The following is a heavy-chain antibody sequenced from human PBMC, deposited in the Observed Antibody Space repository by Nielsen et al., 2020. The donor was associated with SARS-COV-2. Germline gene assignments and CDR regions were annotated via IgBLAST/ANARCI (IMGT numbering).Heavy chain of an antibody. V-gene: IGHV4-59*01. D-gene: IGHD6-19*01. J-gene: IGHJ4*02. CDR3: ARDGVSGNYFDY. CDR2: IYDSGDT. Sequence: RQAPGKGLEWIGYIYDSGDTEYNPSLKSRATISVDTSKNQFSLRLSSVTAADTAVYYCARDGVSGNYFDYWGPGTLVTVSS.